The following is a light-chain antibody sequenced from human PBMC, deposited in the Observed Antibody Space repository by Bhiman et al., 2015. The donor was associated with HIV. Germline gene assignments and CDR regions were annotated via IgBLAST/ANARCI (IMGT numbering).Light chain of an antibody. Sequence: QSALTQPASVSGSPGQSITISCTGTSSDVGDYNFVSWYQQHPGKAPKLMIYDVSKWPSGVSNRFSGSKSGNTASLTISGLQAEDEADYFCNSYTSSSSLVFGTGTKVTVL. CDR1: SSDVGDYNF. V-gene: IGLV2-14*03. CDR2: DVS. J-gene: IGLJ1*01. CDR3: NSYTSSSSLV.